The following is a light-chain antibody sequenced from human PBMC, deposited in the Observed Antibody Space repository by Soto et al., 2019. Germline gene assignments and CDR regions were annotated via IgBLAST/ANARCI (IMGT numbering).Light chain of an antibody. CDR3: QQYTNWPWT. J-gene: IGKJ1*01. CDR2: GAS. V-gene: IGKV3-15*01. CDR1: QSVSST. Sequence: EIVMTQSPATLSVSPGERATLSCRASQSVSSTLAWYQQKPGQAPRLLIYGASTRATGIPARFSGSGSGTEFTLTISSLQSEDFAVYYCQQYTNWPWTFGQGTKVDI.